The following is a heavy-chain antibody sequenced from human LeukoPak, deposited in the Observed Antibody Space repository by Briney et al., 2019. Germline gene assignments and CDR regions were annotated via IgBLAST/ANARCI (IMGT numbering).Heavy chain of an antibody. CDR2: IKSKTDGGTR. CDR1: GGSISSSNW. D-gene: IGHD3-3*01. J-gene: IGHJ4*02. CDR3: TTDRSSFYDFWSGYY. Sequence: ETLSLTCAVSGGSISSSNWWSWVRQPPGKGLEWVGRIKSKTDGGTRDYAAPVKGRFTISRDDSKNTLYLQMNSLKTEDTAVYYCTTDRSSFYDFWSGYYWGQGTLVTVSS. V-gene: IGHV3-15*07.